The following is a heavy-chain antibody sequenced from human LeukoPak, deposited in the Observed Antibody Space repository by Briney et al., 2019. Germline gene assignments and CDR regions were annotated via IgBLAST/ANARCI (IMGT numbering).Heavy chain of an antibody. D-gene: IGHD2-8*01. CDR3: ARRVYSPGVDWFDP. CDR2: IYHGGGT. CDR1: GGSISTFF. Sequence: PSETLSLTCSVSGGSISTFFWSWIRQPAGKGLEWLGYIYHGGGTTYNPSLQSRVTISVDTSKNQFSLKLGSVTAADTAVYYCARRVYSPGVDWFDPWGQGTLVTVSS. V-gene: IGHV4-59*08. J-gene: IGHJ5*02.